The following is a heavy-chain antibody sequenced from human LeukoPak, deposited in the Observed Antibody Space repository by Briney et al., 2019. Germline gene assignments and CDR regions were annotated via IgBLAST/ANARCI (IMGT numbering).Heavy chain of an antibody. CDR2: ISGSGGIT. D-gene: IGHD2-2*01. CDR1: GFIFSSYG. CDR3: LGYCSRTSCYGWGNDY. V-gene: IGHV3-23*01. Sequence: GGSLRLSCAASGFIFSSYGMSWVRQAPGKGLEWVSGISGSGGITYSADSVKGRFTISRDNSKNTLYLQMNSLRAEDTAVYYCLGYCSRTSCYGWGNDYWGQGTLVTVSS. J-gene: IGHJ4*02.